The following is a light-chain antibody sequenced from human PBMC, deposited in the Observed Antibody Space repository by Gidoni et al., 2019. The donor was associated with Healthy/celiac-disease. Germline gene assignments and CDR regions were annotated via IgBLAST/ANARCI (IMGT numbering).Light chain of an antibody. CDR2: DAS. Sequence: IHMTSSPSSLSASVGDRVTITCQASQDISNYLNWYQQKPGKAPKLLIYDASNLETGVPSRFSGSGSGTDFTFTISSLQPEDIATYYCQQYDNPLLTFGGGTKVEIK. J-gene: IGKJ4*01. CDR3: QQYDNPLLT. CDR1: QDISNY. V-gene: IGKV1-33*01.